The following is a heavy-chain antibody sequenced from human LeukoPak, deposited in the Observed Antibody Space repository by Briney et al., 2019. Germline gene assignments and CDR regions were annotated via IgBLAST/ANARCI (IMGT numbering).Heavy chain of an antibody. CDR1: GFTFSSYW. D-gene: IGHD6-6*01. J-gene: IGHJ6*03. CDR3: ARDREQLVPFGYYYYMDV. V-gene: IGHV3-7*01. CDR2: IKQNGSEK. Sequence: GGSLRLSCAASGFTFSSYWMSWVRQAPGKGLEWVANIKQNGSEKYYVDSVKGRFTISRDNAKNSLYLQMNSLRAEDTAVYYCARDREQLVPFGYYYYMDVWGKGTTVTVSS.